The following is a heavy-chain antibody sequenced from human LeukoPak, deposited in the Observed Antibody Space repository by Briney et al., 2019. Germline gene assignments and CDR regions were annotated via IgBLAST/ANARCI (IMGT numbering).Heavy chain of an antibody. Sequence: PGGSLRLSCAGSGFTFSTYWISWVRQAPGKGLEWVAFIRYDGSNKYYADSVKGRFTISRDNSKNTLYLQMNSLRAEDTAVYYCASHVKNYYYYMDVWGKGTTVTVSS. CDR3: ASHVKNYYYYMDV. D-gene: IGHD3-16*01. CDR1: GFTFSTYW. CDR2: IRYDGSNK. V-gene: IGHV3-30*02. J-gene: IGHJ6*03.